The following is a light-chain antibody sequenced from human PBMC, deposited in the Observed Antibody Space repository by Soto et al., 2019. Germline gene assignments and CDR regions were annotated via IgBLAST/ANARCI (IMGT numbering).Light chain of an antibody. CDR1: QSVSSY. Sequence: TLSLSPGERATLSCRASQSVSSYLAWYQQKPGQAPRLLIYDASNRATGIPARFSGSGSGTDFTLTISSLEPEDFAVYYCQQRSQWPPGVLTFGGVTKLDIK. CDR3: QQRSQWPPGVLT. V-gene: IGKV3-11*01. J-gene: IGKJ4*01. CDR2: DAS.